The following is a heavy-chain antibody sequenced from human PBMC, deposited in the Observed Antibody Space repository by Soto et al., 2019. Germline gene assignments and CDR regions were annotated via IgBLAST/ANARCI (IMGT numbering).Heavy chain of an antibody. CDR3: ARGNKYYDFWSGYSPDAFDI. V-gene: IGHV1-69*13. J-gene: IGHJ3*02. CDR2: IIPIFGTA. D-gene: IGHD3-3*01. CDR1: GGTFSSYA. Sequence: WASVKVSCKASGGTFSSYAISWVRQAPGQGLEWMGGIIPIFGTANYAQKFQGRVTITADESTSTAYMELSSLRSEDTAVYYCARGNKYYDFWSGYSPDAFDIWGQGTMVTVSS.